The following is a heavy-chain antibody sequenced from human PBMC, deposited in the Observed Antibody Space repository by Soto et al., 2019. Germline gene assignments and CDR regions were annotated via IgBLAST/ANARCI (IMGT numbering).Heavy chain of an antibody. CDR3: ARDPSALVDYVPVNAFDI. CDR1: GGSVSSGSYY. Sequence: QVQLQESGPGLVKPSETPSLTCTVSGGSVSSGSYYWSWIRQPPGKGLEWIGYIYYSGSTNYNPSLKSRVTTSGDTSKNQFSLKLSSVTAADSAVYYCARDPSALVDYVPVNAFDIWGQGTMVTVSS. J-gene: IGHJ3*02. V-gene: IGHV4-61*01. D-gene: IGHD3-10*02. CDR2: IYYSGST.